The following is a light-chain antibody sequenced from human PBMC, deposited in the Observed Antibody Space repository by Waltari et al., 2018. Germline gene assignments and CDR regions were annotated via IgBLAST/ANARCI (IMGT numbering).Light chain of an antibody. J-gene: IGLJ3*02. V-gene: IGLV3-19*01. CDR1: SLRTSY. CDR3: SSRNGRANEVV. CDR2: GKD. Sequence: SSELTQDPAVSVALGQTIRFTCQGDSLRTSYASLYHVKSGQAPILVIYGKDKRPPGIQDRISGYSSGTTASLTITGAQAEDEADYCCSSRNGRANEVVFAGGTKVTVL.